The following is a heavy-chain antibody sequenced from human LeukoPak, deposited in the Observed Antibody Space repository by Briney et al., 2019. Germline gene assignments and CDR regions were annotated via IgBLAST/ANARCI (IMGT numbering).Heavy chain of an antibody. CDR1: GGTFSIYA. CDR2: IIPIFGTA. Sequence: SVKVSCKASGGTFSIYAISWVRQAPGQGLEWMGGIIPIFGTANYAQKFQGRVTITADESTSTAYMELSSPRSEDTAVYYCARVGSGWYAEGYYFDYWGQGTLVTVSS. CDR3: ARVGSGWYAEGYYFDY. D-gene: IGHD6-19*01. J-gene: IGHJ4*02. V-gene: IGHV1-69*13.